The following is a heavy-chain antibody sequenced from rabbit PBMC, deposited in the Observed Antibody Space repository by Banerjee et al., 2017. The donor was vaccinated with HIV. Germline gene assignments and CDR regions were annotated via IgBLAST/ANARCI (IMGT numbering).Heavy chain of an antibody. D-gene: IGHD2-1*01. CDR3: ARGGRDGGDGYNL. CDR2: IITGSSGST. Sequence: QEQLVESGGGLVQPGASLTLTCTASGLDFSSSYHVCWVRQAPGKGLEWIACIITGSSGSTYYASWAKGRFTISETSSTTVTLQMTSLTAADTATYFCARGGRDGGDGYNLWGPGALVTVS. J-gene: IGHJ4*01. CDR1: GLDFSSSYH. V-gene: IGHV1S45*01.